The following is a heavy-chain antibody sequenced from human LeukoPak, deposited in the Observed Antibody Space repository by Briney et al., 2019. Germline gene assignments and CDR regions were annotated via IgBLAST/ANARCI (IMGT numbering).Heavy chain of an antibody. CDR1: GFTFSSYS. CDR2: ISSSSSYI. D-gene: IGHD3-10*01. V-gene: IGHV3-21*01. J-gene: IGHJ3*02. CDR3: ARNGPGTTAAFDI. Sequence: PGGSLRLSCAASGFTFSSYSMNWVRQAPGKGLEWVSSISSSSSYICYADSVKGRFIISRDNAKNSLYLQMNSLRAEDTAVYYCARNGPGTTAAFDIWGQGTMVTVSS.